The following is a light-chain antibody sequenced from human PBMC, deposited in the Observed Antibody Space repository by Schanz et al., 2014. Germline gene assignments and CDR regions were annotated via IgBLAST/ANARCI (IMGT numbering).Light chain of an antibody. V-gene: IGLV2-23*02. J-gene: IGLJ3*02. CDR3: CSYAGSSTRHGV. Sequence: QSALTQPPSASGSPGQSVTISCTGTSSDVGAYNYVSWYQQHPGKAPKLMIYEVTKRPSGVSNRFSGSKSGNTASLTISGLQAEDEADYYCCSYAGSSTRHGVFGGGTKLTVL. CDR2: EVT. CDR1: SSDVGAYNY.